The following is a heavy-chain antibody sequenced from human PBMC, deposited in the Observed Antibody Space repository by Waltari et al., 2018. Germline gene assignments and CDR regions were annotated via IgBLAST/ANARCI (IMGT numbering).Heavy chain of an antibody. V-gene: IGHV4-39*01. CDR3: ARHWKKSGYRFDP. D-gene: IGHD5-12*01. J-gene: IGHJ5*02. CDR2: FYYSGST. CDR1: GGSLSRSSHS. Sequence: QLQLQESGPGLVKPSETLSLTCTVSGGSLSRSSHSWGWIRQSPGKGLEWIGGFYYSGSTYYNPTLKSRVTISGDTSKNQFSLKLSSVTAADTAVYYCARHWKKSGYRFDPWGQGTLVTVSS.